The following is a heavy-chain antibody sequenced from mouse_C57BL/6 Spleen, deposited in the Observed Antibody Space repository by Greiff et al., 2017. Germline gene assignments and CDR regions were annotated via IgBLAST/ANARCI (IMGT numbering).Heavy chain of an antibody. CDR2: INPNNGGT. D-gene: IGHD1-3*01. V-gene: IGHV1-26*01. CDR1: GYTFTDYY. Sequence: VQLQQSGPELVKPGASVKISCKASGYTFTDYYMNWVKQSHGKSLEWIGDINPNNGGTSYNQKFKGKATLTVDKSSSTAYMELRSLTSEDSAVYYCCGNSWYFDVWGTGTTVTVSS. CDR3: CGNSWYFDV. J-gene: IGHJ1*03.